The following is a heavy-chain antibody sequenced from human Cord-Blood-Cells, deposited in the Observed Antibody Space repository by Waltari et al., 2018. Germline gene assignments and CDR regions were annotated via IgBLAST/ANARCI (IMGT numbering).Heavy chain of an antibody. V-gene: IGHV3-23*01. CDR1: GFTFSSYA. Sequence: EVQLLESGGGLVQSGGSLRLSCAASGFTFSSYAMSWVRQAPGKGLEWVSAISGSGGSTYYADSVKGRFTISRDNSKNTLYLQMNSLRAEDTAVYYCAKDPSGIRRPYYFDYWGQGTLVTVSS. D-gene: IGHD3-10*01. CDR2: ISGSGGST. CDR3: AKDPSGIRRPYYFDY. J-gene: IGHJ4*02.